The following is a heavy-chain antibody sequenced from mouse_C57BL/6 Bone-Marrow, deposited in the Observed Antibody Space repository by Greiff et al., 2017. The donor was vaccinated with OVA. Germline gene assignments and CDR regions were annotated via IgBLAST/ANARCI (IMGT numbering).Heavy chain of an antibody. CDR1: GYTFTNYW. V-gene: IGHV1-63*01. J-gene: IGHJ4*01. CDR3: AREDGNYNYAMDY. Sequence: HLNQSVSELVRPGTSVKMSCNASGYTFTNYWIGWAKQRPGHGLEWIGDIYPGGGYTNYNEKFKGKATLTADKSSSTAYMQFSSLTSEDSAIYYCAREDGNYNYAMDYWGQGTSVTVSS. D-gene: IGHD2-1*01. CDR2: IYPGGGYT.